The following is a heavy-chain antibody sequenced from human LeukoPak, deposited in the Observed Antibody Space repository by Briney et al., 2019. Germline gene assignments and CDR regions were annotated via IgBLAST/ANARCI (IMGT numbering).Heavy chain of an antibody. Sequence: ETLSLTCTVSGGSISSSSYYWGWIRQPPGKGPEWVSVIYSGGATHYADSVKGRFTISRDNSKNTLYLQMNSLRAEDTAVYYCAKGVPSPFPDPFDRWGQGTLVTVSS. CDR3: AKGVPSPFPDPFDR. D-gene: IGHD2/OR15-2a*01. V-gene: IGHV3-66*02. CDR1: GGSISSSSYY. J-gene: IGHJ4*02. CDR2: IYSGGAT.